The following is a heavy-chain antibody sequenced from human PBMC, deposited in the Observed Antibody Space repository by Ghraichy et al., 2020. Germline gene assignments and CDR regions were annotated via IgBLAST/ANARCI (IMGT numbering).Heavy chain of an antibody. Sequence: GESLNISCAASGFRFSDYEMDWVRQAPGKGLEWVSFISTGATNIYYADSVRGRFTISRDDAKNSLFLQMNTLRAEDTAIYYCARERDGSGDFDYWGQGTLVTVSS. CDR2: ISTGATNI. CDR3: ARERDGSGDFDY. CDR1: GFRFSDYE. V-gene: IGHV3-48*03. D-gene: IGHD5-24*01. J-gene: IGHJ4*02.